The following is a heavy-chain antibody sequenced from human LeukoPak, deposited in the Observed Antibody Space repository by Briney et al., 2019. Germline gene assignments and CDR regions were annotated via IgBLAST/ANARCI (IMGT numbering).Heavy chain of an antibody. CDR1: GYSISNGYY. J-gene: IGHJ5*02. Sequence: PSETLSLTCTVSGYSISNGYYWGWIRQPPGKGLEWVGSISHRGSTYYNPSLRSRITISLDRSKQKFSLKLTSVTAADTAVYYCARLYPLGATVLFRFDPWGQGTLVTVSS. CDR3: ARLYPLGATVLFRFDP. D-gene: IGHD1-26*01. V-gene: IGHV4-38-2*02. CDR2: ISHRGST.